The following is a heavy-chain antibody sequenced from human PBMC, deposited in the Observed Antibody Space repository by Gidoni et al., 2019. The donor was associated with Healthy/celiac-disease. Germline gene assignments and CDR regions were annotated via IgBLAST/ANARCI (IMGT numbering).Heavy chain of an antibody. Sequence: QVQLVQSGAEVKQPGSSVKVSCKAYGGTFRSYAISWVRQAPGQGLDCMRGIIPILGTANYAQKFQGRGTITADESTSSAYMELVSLRSEDTAVYYCARDQAMGATAWNWFDPWGQGTLVTVSS. CDR3: ARDQAMGATAWNWFDP. J-gene: IGHJ5*02. CDR2: IIPILGTA. V-gene: IGHV1-69*01. D-gene: IGHD1-26*01. CDR1: GGTFRSYA.